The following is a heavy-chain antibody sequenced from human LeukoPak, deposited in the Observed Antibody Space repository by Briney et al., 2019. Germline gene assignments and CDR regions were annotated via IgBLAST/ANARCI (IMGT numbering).Heavy chain of an antibody. CDR1: GYGFTSYW. V-gene: IGHV5-51*01. J-gene: IGHJ3*02. D-gene: IGHD1-26*01. Sequence: GESLQISCQGYGYGFTSYWIGWVRPMSGKGRGWMGIIYPGDCDTRNSTSLQGQVTISADKSISTAYLQWSSLKASDTAMYYCARFSGGYYGDDAFDIWGQGTIVTVSS. CDR3: ARFSGGYYGDDAFDI. CDR2: IYPGDCDT.